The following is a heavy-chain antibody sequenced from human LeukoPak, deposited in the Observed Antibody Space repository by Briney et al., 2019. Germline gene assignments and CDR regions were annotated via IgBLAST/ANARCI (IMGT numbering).Heavy chain of an antibody. CDR1: GFTFSSYA. V-gene: IGHV3-23*01. Sequence: GGSLRLSCAASGFTFSSYAMNRVRQAPGKGLEWVSAISGSGGSTYYADSVKGRFTISRDNSKNTLYLQMNSLRAEDTAVYYCAKDTYGASGAFDYWGQGTLVTVSS. D-gene: IGHD4-17*01. CDR3: AKDTYGASGAFDY. J-gene: IGHJ4*02. CDR2: ISGSGGST.